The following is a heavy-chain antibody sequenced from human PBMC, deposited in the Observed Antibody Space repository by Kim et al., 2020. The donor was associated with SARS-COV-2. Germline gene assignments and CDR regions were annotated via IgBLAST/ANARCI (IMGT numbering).Heavy chain of an antibody. V-gene: IGHV1-58*01. CDR2: IVVGSGNI. CDR3: AARGPAAIFYYYYGMDV. Sequence: SVKVSCKASGFTFTSSAVQWVRQARGQRLEWIGWIVVGSGNINYAQKFQERVTITRDMSTSTAYMELSSLRSEDTAVYYCAARGPAAIFYYYYGMDVWGQGTTVTVSS. D-gene: IGHD2-2*02. CDR1: GFTFTSSA. J-gene: IGHJ6*02.